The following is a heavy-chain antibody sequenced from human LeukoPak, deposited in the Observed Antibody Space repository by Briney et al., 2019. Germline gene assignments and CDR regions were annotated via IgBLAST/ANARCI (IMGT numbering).Heavy chain of an antibody. Sequence: SETLSLTCTVSSGAISTSHWLSWIRQPPGKGLEWIGEINHSGSTNYNPSLKSRVTISVDTSKNQFSLKLSSVTAADTAVYYCARHPYSGSTIWGQGTMVTVSS. V-gene: IGHV4-4*02. J-gene: IGHJ3*02. D-gene: IGHD1-26*01. CDR1: SGAISTSHW. CDR3: ARHPYSGSTI. CDR2: INHSGST.